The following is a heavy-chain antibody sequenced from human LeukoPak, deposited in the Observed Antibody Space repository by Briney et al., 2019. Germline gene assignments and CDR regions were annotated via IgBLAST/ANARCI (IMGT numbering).Heavy chain of an antibody. Sequence: ASVKVSCKASGYTFTSYDNNWVRQATGQGLEWMGWMNPNSGNTGYAQKFQGRVTMTRNTSISTAYMELSSLRSEDTAVYYCARGGYDSSGYYFHFDYWGQGTLVTVSS. CDR3: ARGGYDSSGYYFHFDY. CDR1: GYTFTSYD. D-gene: IGHD3-22*01. V-gene: IGHV1-8*01. J-gene: IGHJ4*02. CDR2: MNPNSGNT.